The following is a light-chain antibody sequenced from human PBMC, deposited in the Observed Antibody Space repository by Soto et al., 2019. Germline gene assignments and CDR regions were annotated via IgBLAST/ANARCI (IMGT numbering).Light chain of an antibody. Sequence: DIQLIQSPSSLSASVGDRVTITCRASQSISNFLNWYQQKPGKAPELLIYAASNLQGGVPSRFSGSGSGTDFTLTISSLHPEDFATYYCQQSFGTPGFGRGTKVEVK. J-gene: IGKJ1*01. V-gene: IGKV1-39*01. CDR1: QSISNF. CDR2: AAS. CDR3: QQSFGTPG.